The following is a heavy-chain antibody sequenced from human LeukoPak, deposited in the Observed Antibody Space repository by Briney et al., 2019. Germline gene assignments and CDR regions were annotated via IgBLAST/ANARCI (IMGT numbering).Heavy chain of an antibody. V-gene: IGHV1-69*05. CDR2: IIPIFGTA. J-gene: IGHJ4*02. Sequence: SVKVSCKASGGTFSSYAISWVRQAPGQGLEWMGGIIPIFGTANYAQKFQGRVTITTDESTSTAYMELSSLRSEDTAVYYCASVYYDFWSGYSANFDYWGQGTLVTVSS. CDR3: ASVYYDFWSGYSANFDY. CDR1: GGTFSSYA. D-gene: IGHD3-3*01.